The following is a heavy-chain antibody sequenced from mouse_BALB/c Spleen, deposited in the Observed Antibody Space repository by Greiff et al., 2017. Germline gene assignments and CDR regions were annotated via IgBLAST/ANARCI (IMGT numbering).Heavy chain of an antibody. D-gene: IGHD2-14*01. CDR3: TRWGYDAMDY. CDR1: GYTFTSYW. V-gene: IGHV1S22*01. J-gene: IGHJ4*01. CDR2: IYPGSGST. Sequence: LQQPGSELVRPGASVKLSCKASGYTFTSYWMHWVKQRHGQGLEWIGNIYPGSGSTKYDEKFKSKGTLTVDTSSSTAFMHLSSLTSEDSAVYYCTRWGYDAMDYWGQGTSVTVSS.